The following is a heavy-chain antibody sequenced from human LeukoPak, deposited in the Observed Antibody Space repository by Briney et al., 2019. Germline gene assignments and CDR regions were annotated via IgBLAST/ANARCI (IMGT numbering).Heavy chain of an antibody. D-gene: IGHD5-12*01. CDR2: INPNSGGT. CDR1: GYTFIGYY. CDR3: AREPQGWLLPRYFDY. V-gene: IGHV1-2*02. J-gene: IGHJ4*02. Sequence: ASVRVSCKASGYTFIGYYMHWVRQAPGQGLEWMGWINPNSGGTNYAQKFQGRVTMTRDTSISTAYMELSRLRSDDTAVYYCAREPQGWLLPRYFDYWGQGTLVTVSS.